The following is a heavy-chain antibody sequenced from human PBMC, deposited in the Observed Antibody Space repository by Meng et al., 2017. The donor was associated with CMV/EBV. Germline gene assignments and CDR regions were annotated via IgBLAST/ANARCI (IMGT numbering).Heavy chain of an antibody. J-gene: IGHJ4*02. CDR3: ARDSAVGATTFDY. CDR1: GYNFTTYG. D-gene: IGHD1-26*01. V-gene: IGHV1-18*01. CDR2: ISAYNGNT. Sequence: GGGVKKHGAALTDTSQHSGYNFTTYGIIWVRQAPGQGVEWRGWISAYNGNTNYAQKLQGRVTMTTDTSTSTAYMELRSLRSDDTAVYYCARDSAVGATTFDYWGQGTLVTVSS.